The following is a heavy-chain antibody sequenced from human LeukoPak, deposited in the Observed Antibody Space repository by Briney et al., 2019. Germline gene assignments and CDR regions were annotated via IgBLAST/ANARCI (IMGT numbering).Heavy chain of an antibody. CDR1: GYTFTSYG. J-gene: IGHJ4*02. V-gene: IGHV1-18*01. D-gene: IGHD2-21*02. CDR3: ASGYCGGDCYDFLFDY. Sequence: ASVKVSCKASGYTFTSYGISWVRQAPGQGLEWMGWISAYNGNTNYAQKPQGRVTMTTDTSTSTAYMELRSLRSDDTAVYYCASGYCGGDCYDFLFDYWGQGTLVTVSS. CDR2: ISAYNGNT.